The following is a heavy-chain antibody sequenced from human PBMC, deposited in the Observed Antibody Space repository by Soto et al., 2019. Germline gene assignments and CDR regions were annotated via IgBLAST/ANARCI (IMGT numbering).Heavy chain of an antibody. CDR2: IRSKGYGGTT. J-gene: IGHJ4*02. CDR1: GFTFGDFG. D-gene: IGHD5-18*01. V-gene: IGHV3-49*03. CDR3: ARVGMKVDTAMVFDY. Sequence: PGGSLRLSCTGSGFTFGDFGMSWFRQAPGKGLEWLSFIRSKGYGGTTESAASVRGRFITSRDDSKSIAYLQMNSLKTEDTAVYYCARVGMKVDTAMVFDYRGQGTLVTVSS.